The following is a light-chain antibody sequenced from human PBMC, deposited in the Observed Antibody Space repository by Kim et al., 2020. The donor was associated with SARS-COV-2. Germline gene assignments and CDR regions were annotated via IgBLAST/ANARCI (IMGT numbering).Light chain of an antibody. Sequence: EIVLTQSPATLSVSPGGTATLSCRASDNVRANLAWYQQKPGQAPRLLFYGPSTRATGVPARFSGSGSHTDFTLTISSLQSEDSAIYYCQQYDTRPPWTFGQGTKVDIK. J-gene: IGKJ1*01. V-gene: IGKV3-15*01. CDR3: QQYDTRPPWT. CDR1: DNVRAN. CDR2: GPS.